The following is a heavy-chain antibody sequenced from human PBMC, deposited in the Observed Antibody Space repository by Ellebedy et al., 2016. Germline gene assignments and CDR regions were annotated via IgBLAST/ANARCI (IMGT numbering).Heavy chain of an antibody. D-gene: IGHD3-3*01. Sequence: ASVKVSCKASGYTFSRYYLHWVRQAPGQGLEWMGIINPSGGSTSYAQQFQGRVTMTRETSTSTVYMELSTLTSEDTAVYYCARESAKSWFDPWGQGTLVTVSS. V-gene: IGHV1-46*01. J-gene: IGHJ5*02. CDR3: ARESAKSWFDP. CDR2: INPSGGST. CDR1: GYTFSRYY.